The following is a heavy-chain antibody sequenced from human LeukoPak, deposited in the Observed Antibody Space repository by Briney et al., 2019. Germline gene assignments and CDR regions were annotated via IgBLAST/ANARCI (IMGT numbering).Heavy chain of an antibody. Sequence: GGSLRLSCAASGFTFSSYWMSWVRRPAGKGLEWVANIKQDGSEKYYVDSVKGRFTISRDNAKNSLYLQMNSLRAEDTAVYYCARSWTAAFDIWGQGTMVTVSS. CDR3: ARSWTAAFDI. D-gene: IGHD1-1*01. V-gene: IGHV3-7*01. CDR2: IKQDGSEK. CDR1: GFTFSSYW. J-gene: IGHJ3*02.